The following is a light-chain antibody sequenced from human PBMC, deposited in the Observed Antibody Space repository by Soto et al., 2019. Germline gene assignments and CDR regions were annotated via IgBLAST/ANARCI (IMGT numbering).Light chain of an antibody. CDR1: SSDVGGYNY. J-gene: IGLJ1*01. CDR3: CSYAGSYAYV. V-gene: IGLV2-11*01. CDR2: DVS. Sequence: QSVLTQPRSVSGSPGQSVTISCTGTSSDVGGYNYVSWYQQHPGKATKLMIYDVSKRPSGVPDRFSGSKSGNTASLTISGLQDEDEADYYCCSYAGSYAYVFGTGTKLTVL.